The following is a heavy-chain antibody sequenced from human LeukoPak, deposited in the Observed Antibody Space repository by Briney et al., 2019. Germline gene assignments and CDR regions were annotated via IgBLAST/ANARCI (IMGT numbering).Heavy chain of an antibody. CDR1: GFTFTNYV. V-gene: IGHV3-30-3*01. CDR2: VSSDGGIK. D-gene: IGHD2-15*01. CDR3: ARDSETTPIHVLGY. J-gene: IGHJ4*02. Sequence: GGSLRLSCVVSGFTFTNYVVHWVRQAPGKGLEWVTLVSSDGGIKYYADSVKGRFYVSRDISKNTLYLQMNSLRVDDTAVYYCARDSETTPIHVLGYWGQGTLVTVSS.